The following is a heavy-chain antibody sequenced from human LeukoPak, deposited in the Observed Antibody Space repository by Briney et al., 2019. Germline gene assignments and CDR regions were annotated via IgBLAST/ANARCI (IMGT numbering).Heavy chain of an antibody. J-gene: IGHJ6*03. D-gene: IGHD2-15*01. CDR3: ARGSSFTRGGGGWYYYMDV. Sequence: RPGGSLRLSCAASGFTFSSYSMNWVRQAPGKGLEWVSGINWNGGSTGYADFVKGRFTISRDNAKNSLYLQMNSLRAEDTALYYCARGSSFTRGGGGWYYYMDVWGKGTTVTVSS. V-gene: IGHV3-20*04. CDR1: GFTFSSYS. CDR2: INWNGGST.